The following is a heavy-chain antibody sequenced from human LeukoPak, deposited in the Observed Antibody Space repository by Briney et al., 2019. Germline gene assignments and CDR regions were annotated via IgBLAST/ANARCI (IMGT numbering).Heavy chain of an antibody. Sequence: PSETLSLTCAVSGGSISSSNWWSWVRQPPGKGLERIGEIYHSGSTNYNPSLKSRVTISVDKSKNQFSLKLSSVTAADTAVYYCARARIAVAGNAFDIWGQGTMVTVSS. CDR2: IYHSGST. CDR1: GGSISSSNW. D-gene: IGHD6-19*01. J-gene: IGHJ3*02. V-gene: IGHV4-4*02. CDR3: ARARIAVAGNAFDI.